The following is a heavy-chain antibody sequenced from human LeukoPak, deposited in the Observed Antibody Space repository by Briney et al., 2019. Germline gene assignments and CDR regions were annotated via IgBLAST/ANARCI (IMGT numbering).Heavy chain of an antibody. CDR3: ARGGIAGRPVYFYYMDV. J-gene: IGHJ6*03. CDR1: GFTFSSYT. Sequence: GGSLRLSCAASGFTFSSYTIHWVRRAPGKGLEWVSSISAVSTYIYYADSVKGRFTISRDNVEKSAYLELSGLTAHDTAIYYCARGGIAGRPVYFYYMDVWGKGTTVTASS. V-gene: IGHV3-21*01. CDR2: ISAVSTYI. D-gene: IGHD6-6*01.